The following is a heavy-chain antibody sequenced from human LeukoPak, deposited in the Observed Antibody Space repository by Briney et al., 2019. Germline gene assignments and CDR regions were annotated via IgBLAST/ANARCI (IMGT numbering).Heavy chain of an antibody. Sequence: GGSLRLSCAASGFTFSSYAMHWVRQAPGKGLEWVAVISYDGSNKYYADSVKGRFTISRDNSKNTLYLQMNSLRAEDTAVYYCARDSLEYDSSGPGYYWGQGTLVTVSS. V-gene: IGHV3-30-3*01. CDR3: ARDSLEYDSSGPGYY. D-gene: IGHD3-22*01. CDR2: ISYDGSNK. CDR1: GFTFSSYA. J-gene: IGHJ4*02.